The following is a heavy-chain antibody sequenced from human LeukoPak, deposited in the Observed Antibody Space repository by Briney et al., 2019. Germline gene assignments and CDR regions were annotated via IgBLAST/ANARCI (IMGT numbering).Heavy chain of an antibody. V-gene: IGHV1-69*05. Sequence: SVKVSCKASGGTFSSYAISWVRQAPGQGLEWMGRIIPIFGTANYAQKFQGRVTITTDESTSTAYMELSSLRSEDTAVYYCARREYSYGYGFDYWGQGTLVTVSS. CDR1: GGTFSSYA. J-gene: IGHJ4*02. CDR2: IIPIFGTA. D-gene: IGHD5-18*01. CDR3: ARREYSYGYGFDY.